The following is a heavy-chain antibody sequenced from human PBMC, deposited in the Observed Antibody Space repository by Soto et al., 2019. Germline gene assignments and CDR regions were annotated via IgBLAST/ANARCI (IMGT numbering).Heavy chain of an antibody. CDR1: GFTFSSYA. Sequence: GGSLRLSCAASGFTFSSYAMSWVRQAPGKGLEWVSAISGSGGSTYYADSVKGRFTISRDNSKNTLYLQMNSLRAEDTAVYYCAKGNGRITMVRGPADYYGMDICGQGTTVTVSS. J-gene: IGHJ6*02. CDR2: ISGSGGST. V-gene: IGHV3-23*01. D-gene: IGHD3-10*01. CDR3: AKGNGRITMVRGPADYYGMDI.